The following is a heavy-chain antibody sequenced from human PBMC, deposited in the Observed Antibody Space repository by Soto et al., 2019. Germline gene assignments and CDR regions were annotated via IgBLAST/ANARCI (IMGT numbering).Heavy chain of an antibody. CDR2: VYYTGST. D-gene: IGHD2-21*02. CDR3: VRTARQGAVAPHWFDR. J-gene: IGHJ5*02. Sequence: SETLSLTCGVYGGSFSGYSWNWVRHPPGKGLEWIGYVYYTGSTYYNPSLMSRLTISVDTSKNQFSLKLTSVTAAETAVYYCVRTARQGAVAPHWFDRWGQGTQVTVSS. V-gene: IGHV4-34*01. CDR1: GGSFSGYS.